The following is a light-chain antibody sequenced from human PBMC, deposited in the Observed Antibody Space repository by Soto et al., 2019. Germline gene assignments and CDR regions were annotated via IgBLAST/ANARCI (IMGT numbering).Light chain of an antibody. Sequence: EVVLTQSPGTLSLSSGERATLSCRASQSVINSYLAWYQQKPGQAPRLLLYGAYNRATGIPDRFSGSGPGTDFTLTISRLEPEDFAVYYCQQYGTAPWTFGQGTKVDI. CDR3: QQYGTAPWT. J-gene: IGKJ1*01. CDR2: GAY. V-gene: IGKV3-20*01. CDR1: QSVINSY.